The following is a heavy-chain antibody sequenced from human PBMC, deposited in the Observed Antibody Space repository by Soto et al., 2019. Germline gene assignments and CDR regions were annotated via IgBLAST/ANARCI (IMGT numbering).Heavy chain of an antibody. Sequence: PSETLSLTCVVSGGSISSTNWWTWVRQTPGKGLEWIGEVYHTGSTKYNPSLRNRVTISLDKSNNQFSLNLKSVTAADTAVYYCARRRYSGNYYYLESWAQETRVPVSS. D-gene: IGHD1-26*01. V-gene: IGHV4-4*02. CDR3: ARRRYSGNYYYLES. J-gene: IGHJ5*02. CDR1: GGSISSTNW. CDR2: VYHTGST.